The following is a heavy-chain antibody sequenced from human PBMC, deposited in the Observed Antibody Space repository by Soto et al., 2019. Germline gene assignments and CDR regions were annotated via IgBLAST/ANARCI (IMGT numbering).Heavy chain of an antibody. J-gene: IGHJ5*02. CDR3: ARDRYAEQWLVGGNWFDP. V-gene: IGHV1-46*01. Sequence: QVQLVQSGAEVKKPGASVKVSCKASGYTFTSYYMHWVRQAPGQGLEWMGIINPSGGSTSYAQKFQGRVNMTRDTSTSTVYMELSSLRSEDTAVYYCARDRYAEQWLVGGNWFDPWGQGTLVTVSS. D-gene: IGHD6-19*01. CDR2: INPSGGST. CDR1: GYTFTSYY.